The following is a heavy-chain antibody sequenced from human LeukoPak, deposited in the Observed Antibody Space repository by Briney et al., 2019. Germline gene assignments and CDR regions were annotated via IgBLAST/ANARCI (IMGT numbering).Heavy chain of an antibody. V-gene: IGHV7-4-1*02. D-gene: IGHD3-22*01. CDR3: ARALFYYDDSGYYGSDYYYMDI. CDR2: INTRTGTP. J-gene: IGHJ6*03. Sequence: GASVKVSCKASGDSLTSYAMNWVRQAPGQGLEWMGWINTRTGTPTYAQGFTGRFVFSLDTSVSTAYLQISSLKAEDTAVYYCARALFYYDDSGYYGSDYYYMDIWGKGTTVTVSS. CDR1: GDSLTSYA.